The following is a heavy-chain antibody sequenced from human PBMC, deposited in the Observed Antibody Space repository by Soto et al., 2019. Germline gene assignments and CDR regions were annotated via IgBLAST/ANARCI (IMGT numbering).Heavy chain of an antibody. Sequence: GGSLRLSCAASGFTFSSYGMHWVRQAPGKGLEWVAVISGSGGSTYYADSVKGRFTISRDNSKNTLYLQMNSLRAEDTAVYYCAKYYDFWSGYYTGYMAVWGEGTTVTVSS. CDR1: GFTFSSYG. D-gene: IGHD3-3*01. V-gene: IGHV3-23*01. J-gene: IGHJ6*03. CDR2: ISGSGGST. CDR3: AKYYDFWSGYYTGYMAV.